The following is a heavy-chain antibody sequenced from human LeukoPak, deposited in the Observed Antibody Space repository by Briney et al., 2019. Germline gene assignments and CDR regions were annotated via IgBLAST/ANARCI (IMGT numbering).Heavy chain of an antibody. CDR1: GYTFTSYG. CDR3: ARRTWGLTGYSYYYYMDV. D-gene: IGHD3-9*01. J-gene: IGHJ6*03. V-gene: IGHV1-18*01. CDR2: ISAYNGNT. Sequence: GASVKVSCKASGYTFTSYGISWVRQAPGQGLEWMGWISAYNGNTNYAQKLQGRVTMTTDTSTSTAYMELRSLRSDDTAVYYCARRTWGLTGYSYYYYMDVWGKGTTVTISS.